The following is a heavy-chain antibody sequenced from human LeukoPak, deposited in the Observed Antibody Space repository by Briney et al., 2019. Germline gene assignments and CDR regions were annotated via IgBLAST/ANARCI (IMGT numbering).Heavy chain of an antibody. CDR3: AREINGDYGFDY. D-gene: IGHD4-17*01. CDR1: GGSISSYY. Sequence: SETLSLTCSVSGGSISSYYWSWIRQPPGKGLEWIGYIYYSGSTNYNPSLKSRVTISVDTSKNQFSLKLSSVTAADTAVYYCAREINGDYGFDYWGQGTLVTVSS. V-gene: IGHV4-59*01. CDR2: IYYSGST. J-gene: IGHJ4*02.